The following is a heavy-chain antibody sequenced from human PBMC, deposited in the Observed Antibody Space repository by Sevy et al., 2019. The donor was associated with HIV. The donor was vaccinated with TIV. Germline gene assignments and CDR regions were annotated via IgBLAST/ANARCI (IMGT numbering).Heavy chain of an antibody. V-gene: IGHV1-18*04. D-gene: IGHD3-3*01. CDR3: ARAEPYYDFWSGYYSIGATPPNNWFDP. Sequence: ASVKVSCKASGYTFTSYGISWVRQAPGQGLEWMGWISAYNGNTNYAQKLQGRVTMTTYTSTSTAYMGLRSLRSDDTAVYYCARAEPYYDFWSGYYSIGATPPNNWFDPWGQGTLVTVSS. J-gene: IGHJ5*02. CDR2: ISAYNGNT. CDR1: GYTFTSYG.